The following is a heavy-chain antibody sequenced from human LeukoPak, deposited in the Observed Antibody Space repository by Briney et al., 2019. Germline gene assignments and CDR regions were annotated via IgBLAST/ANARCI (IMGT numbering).Heavy chain of an antibody. CDR3: AREPYGYFDY. Sequence: SQTLSLTCTVSGGSISSGSYYWSWLRQPAGKGLEWIGRIYSSGSTNYNASLKSRVTISVDTSKNQFYLKLSSVTAADTAVYYCAREPYGYFDYWGQGTLVTVSS. V-gene: IGHV4-61*02. CDR2: IYSSGST. J-gene: IGHJ4*02. D-gene: IGHD3-10*01. CDR1: GGSISSGSYY.